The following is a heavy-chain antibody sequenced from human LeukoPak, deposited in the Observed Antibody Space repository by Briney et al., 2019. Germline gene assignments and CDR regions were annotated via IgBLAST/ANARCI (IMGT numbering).Heavy chain of an antibody. V-gene: IGHV3-23*01. CDR2: IGGTGGDT. J-gene: IGHJ3*02. Sequence: GGSLRLSCAASRFTFSDFAMSWVRQAPGQGLEWVSTIGGTGGDTVYADSVRGRFTISRDNSKNTLFLHMNSLRAEDTAVYYCARASRWVSFDIWGQGTMVTVSS. CDR1: RFTFSDFA. D-gene: IGHD5-24*01. CDR3: ARASRWVSFDI.